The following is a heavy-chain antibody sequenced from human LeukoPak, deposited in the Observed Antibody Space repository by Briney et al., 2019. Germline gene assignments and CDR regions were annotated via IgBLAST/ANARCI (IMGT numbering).Heavy chain of an antibody. CDR3: ARQYCSSTSCTYDY. V-gene: IGHV3-64*01. CDR2: ISSNGGST. J-gene: IGHJ4*02. D-gene: IGHD2-2*01. Sequence: GGSLRLSCAASGFAFSIYAMHWVRQAPGKGLEYVSAISSNGGSTYYANSVKGRFTISRDNSKNTLYLQMGSLRAEDMAVYYFARQYCSSTSCTYDYWGQGTLVTVSS. CDR1: GFAFSIYA.